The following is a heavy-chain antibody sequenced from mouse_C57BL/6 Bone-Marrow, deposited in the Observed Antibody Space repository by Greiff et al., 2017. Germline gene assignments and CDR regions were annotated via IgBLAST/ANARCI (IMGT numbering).Heavy chain of an antibody. CDR2: IDPETGGT. D-gene: IGHD1-1*01. J-gene: IGHJ2*01. CDR3: TRRDYYGSREYFDN. Sequence: QVQLKESGAELVRPGASVTLSCKASGYTFTDYEMHWVKQTPVHGLEWIGAIDPETGGTAYNQKFKGKAILTADKSSSTAYMELRSLTTEDSAVYYSTRRDYYGSREYFDNWGRGTTLTVSA. CDR1: GYTFTDYE. V-gene: IGHV1-15*01.